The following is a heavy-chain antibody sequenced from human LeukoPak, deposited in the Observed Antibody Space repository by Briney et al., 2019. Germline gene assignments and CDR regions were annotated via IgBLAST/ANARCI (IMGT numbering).Heavy chain of an antibody. CDR1: GFTVSSNP. CDR3: ARTTPPVTTSSDL. V-gene: IGHV3-53*01. D-gene: IGHD4-17*01. Sequence: GGSLRLSCAASGFTVSSNPMSWVRQGPGKGLEWVSVTYSAGRSFYSESVKGRFTVSTENTKKTLYLQMSSLRAEDTVLYYCARTTPPVTTSSDLWGRGTLVTVSS. CDR2: TYSAGRS. J-gene: IGHJ2*01.